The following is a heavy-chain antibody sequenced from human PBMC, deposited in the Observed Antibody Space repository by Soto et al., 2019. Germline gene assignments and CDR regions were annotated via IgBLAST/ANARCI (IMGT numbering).Heavy chain of an antibody. CDR3: ARAPYYYDSSGYYYGWFDP. Sequence: SVKVSCKASGCTFSSYAISWVRQAPGQGLEWMGGIIPIFGTANYAQKFQGRVTITADESTSTAYMELSSLRSEDTAVYYCARAPYYYDSSGYYYGWFDPWGQGTLVTVSS. V-gene: IGHV1-69*13. J-gene: IGHJ5*02. D-gene: IGHD3-22*01. CDR2: IIPIFGTA. CDR1: GCTFSSYA.